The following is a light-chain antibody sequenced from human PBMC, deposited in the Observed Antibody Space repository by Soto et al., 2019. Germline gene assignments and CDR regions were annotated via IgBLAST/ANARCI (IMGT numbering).Light chain of an antibody. CDR1: QDIRND. CDR2: AAS. V-gene: IGKV1-6*01. CDR3: LQDYRYPPWT. J-gene: IGKJ1*01. Sequence: AIQMTQSPSSLSASVGDRVTITCRASQDIRNDLGWYQQKPGKAPKLLIYAASSLQTGVPSRFSGSGSGTDFTLTISSPQPEDFAAYYCLQDYRYPPWTFGQGTKVEIK.